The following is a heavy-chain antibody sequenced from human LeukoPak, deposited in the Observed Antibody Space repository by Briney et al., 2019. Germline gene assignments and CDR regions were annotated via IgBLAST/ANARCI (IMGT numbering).Heavy chain of an antibody. CDR2: IKQDGSEK. V-gene: IGHV3-7*03. Sequence: AGGSLRLSCAASGFTFSSYWMSWVRQAPGKGLEWVANIKQDGSEKYYVDSVKGRFTISRDNAKNTLYLQMNSLRAEDTAVYYCAKAGVSFPPRTFDYWGQGTLVTVSS. D-gene: IGHD1-7*01. CDR1: GFTFSSYW. CDR3: AKAGVSFPPRTFDY. J-gene: IGHJ4*02.